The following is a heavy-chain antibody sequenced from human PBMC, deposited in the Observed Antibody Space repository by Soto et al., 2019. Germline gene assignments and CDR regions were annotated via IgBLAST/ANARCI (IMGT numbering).Heavy chain of an antibody. V-gene: IGHV4-34*01. CDR3: ARGLYGDFDY. Sequence: PSGTPSLPRAVHVGAFTGFYRGWIRQPPGKGLEWIGEINHSGSTNYNPSLKSRVTISVDTSKNQFSLKLSSVTAADTAVYYCARGLYGDFDYWGQGTLVTVSS. J-gene: IGHJ4*02. D-gene: IGHD4-17*01. CDR1: VGAFTGFY. CDR2: INHSGST.